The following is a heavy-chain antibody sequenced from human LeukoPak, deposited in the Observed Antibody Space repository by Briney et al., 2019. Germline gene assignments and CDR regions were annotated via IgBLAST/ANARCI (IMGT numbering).Heavy chain of an antibody. J-gene: IGHJ4*02. D-gene: IGHD5-12*01. CDR3: AREGSSGYEGLYFDY. Sequence: ASLKVSCKASGYTFTGYYMHWVRQAPGQGLEWMGWINPNSGGTNYAQKFQGRVTMTRDTSISTAYMELSRLRSDDTAVYYCAREGSSGYEGLYFDYWGQGTLVTVSS. V-gene: IGHV1-2*02. CDR1: GYTFTGYY. CDR2: INPNSGGT.